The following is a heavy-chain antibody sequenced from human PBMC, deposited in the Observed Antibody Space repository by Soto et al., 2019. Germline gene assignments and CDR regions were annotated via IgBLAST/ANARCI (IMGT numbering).Heavy chain of an antibody. D-gene: IGHD3-10*01. CDR2: IKSWVNGWTT. J-gene: IGHJ4*02. V-gene: IGHV3-15*01. Sequence: GGSLRLSCAGSGFTFSNASMNWVRQAPGKGLEWLGRIKSWVNGWTTDYAAPVTGRFTISRDDSKNTVYLQMNSLKTEDTAVYYCSTGGYYLDYWGQGTLVTVS. CDR1: GFTFSNAS. CDR3: STGGYYLDY.